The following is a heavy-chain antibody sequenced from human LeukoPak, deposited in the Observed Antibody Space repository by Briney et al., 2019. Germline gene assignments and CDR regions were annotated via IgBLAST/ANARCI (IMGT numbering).Heavy chain of an antibody. CDR1: GGSFSGYY. CDR3: ARATGYYYDSSGYYE. D-gene: IGHD3-22*01. J-gene: IGHJ4*02. CDR2: INHSGST. V-gene: IGHV4-34*01. Sequence: SETLSLTCAVYGGSFSGYYWSWIRQPPGKGLEWIGEINHSGSTNYNPSLKSRVTISVDTSKNQFSLKLGSVTAADTAVYYCARATGYYYDSSGYYEWGQGTLATVSS.